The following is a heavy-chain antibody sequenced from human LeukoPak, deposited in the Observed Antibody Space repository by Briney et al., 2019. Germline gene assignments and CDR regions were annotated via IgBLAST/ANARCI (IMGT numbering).Heavy chain of an antibody. D-gene: IGHD6-13*01. Sequence: ETLSLTCTVSGGSISSSSYYWGWIRQPPGKGLEWVSAISGSGGSTYYADSVKGRFTISRDNSKNTLYLQMNSLRAEDTAVYYCAKDGPHLYSSSWYEVYYYYGMDVWGQGTTVTVSS. V-gene: IGHV3-23*01. CDR3: AKDGPHLYSSSWYEVYYYYGMDV. J-gene: IGHJ6*02. CDR2: ISGSGGST. CDR1: GGSISSSSYY.